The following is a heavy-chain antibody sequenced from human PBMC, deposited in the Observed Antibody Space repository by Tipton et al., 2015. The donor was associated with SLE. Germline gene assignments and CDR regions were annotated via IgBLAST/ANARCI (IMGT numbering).Heavy chain of an antibody. CDR2: IRYDGSNK. CDR1: GGTFSSYG. CDR3: ARPGGVATIAPGY. V-gene: IGHV3-33*01. J-gene: IGHJ4*02. D-gene: IGHD5-12*01. Sequence: SGPEVKKPGSSVKVSCKASGGTFSSYGMHWVRQAPGKGLEWVAFIRYDGSNKYYADSVKGRFTISRDNAKNSLYLQMNSLRAEDTAVYYCARPGGVATIAPGYWGQGTLVTVSS.